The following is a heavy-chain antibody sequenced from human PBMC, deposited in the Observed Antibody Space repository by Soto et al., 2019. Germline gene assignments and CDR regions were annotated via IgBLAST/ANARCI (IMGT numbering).Heavy chain of an antibody. CDR3: AKDRLLWFGEETSPWYYFDY. CDR1: GFTFSSYG. Sequence: QVQLVESGGGVVQPGRSLRLSCAASGFTFSSYGMHWVRQAPGKGLEWVAVISYDGSNKYYADSVKGRFTISRDNSKNTLYLHMNSLRAEDTAVYYCAKDRLLWFGEETSPWYYFDYWGQGTLVTVSS. J-gene: IGHJ4*02. D-gene: IGHD3-10*01. V-gene: IGHV3-30*18. CDR2: ISYDGSNK.